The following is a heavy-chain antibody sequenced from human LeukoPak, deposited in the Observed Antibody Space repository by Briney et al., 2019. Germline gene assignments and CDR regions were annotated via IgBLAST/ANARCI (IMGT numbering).Heavy chain of an antibody. CDR2: INPNSGGT. Sequence: ASVKVSCKASGYTFTGYYMHWVRQAPGQGLEWMGWINPNSGGTNYAQKFQGRVTMTRDTSISTAYMELSRLRSDDTAVYYCARELTVVTPFFDYWGQGTLVTVSS. V-gene: IGHV1-2*02. D-gene: IGHD4-23*01. CDR1: GYTFTGYY. J-gene: IGHJ4*02. CDR3: ARELTVVTPFFDY.